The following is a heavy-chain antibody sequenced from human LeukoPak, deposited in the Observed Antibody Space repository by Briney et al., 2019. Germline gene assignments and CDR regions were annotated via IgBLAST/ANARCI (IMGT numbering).Heavy chain of an antibody. Sequence: GESLEISCESSGYMFTTYWIGGGRQMRGKGVEGMGIIYPGDSDTRYSPSFEGQVTISADKSLPTAFLQSSSLKASDTAMYYCARQITDQSSGYDSIDYWGQGTLVTVSS. CDR2: IYPGDSDT. V-gene: IGHV5-51*01. CDR3: ARQITDQSSGYDSIDY. J-gene: IGHJ4*02. CDR1: GYMFTTYW. D-gene: IGHD5-12*01.